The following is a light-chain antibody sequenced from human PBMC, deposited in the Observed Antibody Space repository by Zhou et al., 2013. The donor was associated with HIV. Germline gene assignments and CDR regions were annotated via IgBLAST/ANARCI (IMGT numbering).Light chain of an antibody. CDR1: QSLVYSDANTF. CDR2: KVS. Sequence: DVVMTQSPLSLPVTLGQPASISCRSSQSLVYSDANTFLNWFQQRPGQSPRRLIYKVSNRDSGVPDRFSGSGSGTDFTLKISRVEAEDVGVYYCMQGTHWLWTFGQGTKVEIK. CDR3: MQGTHWLWT. V-gene: IGKV2-30*01. J-gene: IGKJ1*01.